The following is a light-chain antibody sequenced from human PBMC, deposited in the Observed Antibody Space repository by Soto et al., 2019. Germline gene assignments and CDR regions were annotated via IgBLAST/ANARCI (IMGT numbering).Light chain of an antibody. CDR2: GAS. J-gene: IGKJ4*01. V-gene: IGKV3-15*01. CDR1: QSISNT. CDR3: QQYNNWPRT. Sequence: EIVMTQSPATLSVSPGERATLSCRASQSISNTLAWYQQKPGQAPRLLIYGASTRATDIPARFSGSGSGTEFTLTISGLQSEDFAVYYCQQYNNWPRTFGGGTKVEI.